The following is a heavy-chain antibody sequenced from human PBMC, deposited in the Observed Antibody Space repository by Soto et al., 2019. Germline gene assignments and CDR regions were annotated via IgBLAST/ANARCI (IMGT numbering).Heavy chain of an antibody. V-gene: IGHV3-21*01. CDR1: GFTFSTYS. D-gene: IGHD3-10*01. CDR3: ARDRGGDLKEFDI. J-gene: IGHJ3*02. Sequence: EVQLVESGGGLVKPGGSLRLSCAASGFTFSTYSMNWVRQAPGKGLEWGSSISSSSSYIYYADSVKGRFTISSGNAKNSLYLQRNGLRADDTAVYYCARDRGGDLKEFDIWGHGTMVTVSS. CDR2: ISSSSSYI.